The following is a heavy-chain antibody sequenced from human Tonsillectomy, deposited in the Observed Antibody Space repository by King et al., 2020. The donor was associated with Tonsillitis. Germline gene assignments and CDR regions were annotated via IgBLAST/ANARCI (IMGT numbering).Heavy chain of an antibody. CDR1: GGTFSSYA. J-gene: IGHJ5*02. V-gene: IGHV1-69*12. D-gene: IGHD4-17*01. CDR3: ARLPSLDYGDDELSGGNWFDP. CDR2: IIPIFGTA. Sequence: QLVQSGAEVKKPGSSVKVSCKASGGTFSSYAISWVRQAPGQGLEWMGGIIPIFGTANYAQKFQGRVTITADESTSTAYMELSSLRSEDTAVYYCARLPSLDYGDDELSGGNWFDPWGQGTLVTVSS.